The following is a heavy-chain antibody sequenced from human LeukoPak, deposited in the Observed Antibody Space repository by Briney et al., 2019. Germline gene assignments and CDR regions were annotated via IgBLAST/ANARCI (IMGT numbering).Heavy chain of an antibody. CDR2: IYYSGST. D-gene: IGHD3-3*01. Sequence: SQTLSLTCTVSGGSISSGGYYWSWIRQHPGKGLEWIGYIYYSGSTNYNPSLKSRVTISVDTSKNQFSLKLSSVTAADTAVYYCARHFDAYYDFWSTYGMDVWGQGTTVTVSS. CDR3: ARHFDAYYDFWSTYGMDV. V-gene: IGHV4-31*03. J-gene: IGHJ6*02. CDR1: GGSISSGGYY.